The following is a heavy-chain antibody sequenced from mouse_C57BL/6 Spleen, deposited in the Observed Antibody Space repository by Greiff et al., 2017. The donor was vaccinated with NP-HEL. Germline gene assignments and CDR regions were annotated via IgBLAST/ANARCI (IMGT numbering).Heavy chain of an antibody. J-gene: IGHJ3*01. V-gene: IGHV1-80*01. CDR1: GYAFSSYW. CDR3: AREGEYDGYSAWFAY. Sequence: VKLQESGAELVKPGASVKISCKASGYAFSSYWMNWVKQRPGKGLEWIGQIYPGDGDTNYNGKFKGKATLTADKSSSTAYMQLSSLTSEDSAVYFCAREGEYDGYSAWFAYWGQGTLVTVSA. D-gene: IGHD2-3*01. CDR2: IYPGDGDT.